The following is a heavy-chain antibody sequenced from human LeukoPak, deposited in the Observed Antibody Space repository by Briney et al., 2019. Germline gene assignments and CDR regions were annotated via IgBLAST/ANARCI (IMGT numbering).Heavy chain of an antibody. J-gene: IGHJ5*02. V-gene: IGHV3-21*01. CDR2: ISSFSTYI. CDR3: ARDISPSIHPVKRFDP. CDR1: GFIFSSYS. Sequence: PGGSLRLSCTASGFIFSSYSMNWVRQAPGKGLEWVSSISSFSTYIYYADSMKGRFTISRDNAKNSLYLQMNSLRAEDTAVYYCARDISPSIHPVKRFDPWGQGTLVTVSS. D-gene: IGHD5-18*01.